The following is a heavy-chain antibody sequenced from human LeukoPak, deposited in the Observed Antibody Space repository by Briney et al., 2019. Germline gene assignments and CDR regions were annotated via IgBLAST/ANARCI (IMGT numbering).Heavy chain of an antibody. J-gene: IGHJ4*02. Sequence: GGSLRLSCAASGFTFSSYAMTWVRQAPGKGLEWVSGIGASGTSYADSVKGRFTISRDNSNNTLYLQMKSLRAEDTAVYYCTRDRYYYDSSGFGYWGQGTLVTVSS. V-gene: IGHV3-23*01. CDR2: IGASGT. D-gene: IGHD3-22*01. CDR1: GFTFSSYA. CDR3: TRDRYYYDSSGFGY.